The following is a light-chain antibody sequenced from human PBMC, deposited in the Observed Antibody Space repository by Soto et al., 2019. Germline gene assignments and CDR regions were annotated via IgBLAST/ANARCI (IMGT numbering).Light chain of an antibody. J-gene: IGKJ3*01. CDR1: QSVSSN. CDR3: QQYNNWPIFT. Sequence: IVVTQSPATLSVSPGDRATLFCRASQSVSSNFAWYQQTPGQAPRLLIYDASTRATGIPVRFSGSGSGIDFTLTIISLQSEDFAVYYCQQYNNWPIFTFGPGTKVDIK. V-gene: IGKV3-15*01. CDR2: DAS.